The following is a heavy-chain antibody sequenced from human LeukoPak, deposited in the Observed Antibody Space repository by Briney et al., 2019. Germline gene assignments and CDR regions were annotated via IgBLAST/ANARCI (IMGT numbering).Heavy chain of an antibody. CDR2: IYYTGST. D-gene: IGHD3-10*01. CDR1: GGSLRSSSYY. CDR3: ARQIGGFGEFDYFDY. J-gene: IGHJ4*02. Sequence: SETLSLTCTVSGGSLRSSSYYWGWLRQPPGKRLEWSGCIYYTGSTYYNPSLKSRVTISVDTSKNQFSLKLSSVTAADTAVYYCARQIGGFGEFDYFDYWGQGTLVTVSS. V-gene: IGHV4-39*01.